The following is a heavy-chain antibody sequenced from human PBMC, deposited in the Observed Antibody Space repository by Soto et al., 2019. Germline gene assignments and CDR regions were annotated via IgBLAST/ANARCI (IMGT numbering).Heavy chain of an antibody. CDR1: GYTFTSYG. CDR2: ISAYNGNT. D-gene: IGHD4-17*01. V-gene: IGHV1-18*04. Sequence: ASVKVSCKASGYTFTSYGISWVRQAPGQGPEWMGWISAYNGNTNYAQKLQGRVTMTTDTSTSTAYMELRSLRSDDTAVYYCARGLGYGGNGNYFDYWGQGTLVTVS. CDR3: ARGLGYGGNGNYFDY. J-gene: IGHJ4*02.